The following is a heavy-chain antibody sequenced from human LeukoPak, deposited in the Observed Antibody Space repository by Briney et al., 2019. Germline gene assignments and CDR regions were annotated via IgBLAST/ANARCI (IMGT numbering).Heavy chain of an antibody. J-gene: IGHJ4*02. D-gene: IGHD6-25*01. CDR1: GFTFNSYG. CDR3: AKGSAAGRPYYFDY. Sequence: GGSLRLSCATSGFTFNSYGMHWVRQAPGKGLEWVSAIDSTGAYTRYADSVKGRFTISKDSSKTILYLQMNSLRAEDAAVYFCAKGSAAGRPYYFDYWGQGTLVTVSS. CDR2: IDSTGAYT. V-gene: IGHV3-23*01.